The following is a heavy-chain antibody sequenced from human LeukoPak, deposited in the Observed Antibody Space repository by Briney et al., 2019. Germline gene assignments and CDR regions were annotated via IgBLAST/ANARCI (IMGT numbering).Heavy chain of an antibody. D-gene: IGHD6-13*01. CDR2: IIPILGIA. Sequence: SVKVSCKASGGTFSSYTTSWVRQAPGQGLEWMGRIIPILGIANYAQKFQGRVTITADKSTSTAYMELSSLRSEDTAVYYCARADSSSWYGYFDYWGQGTLVTVSS. J-gene: IGHJ4*02. CDR3: ARADSSSWYGYFDY. V-gene: IGHV1-69*02. CDR1: GGTFSSYT.